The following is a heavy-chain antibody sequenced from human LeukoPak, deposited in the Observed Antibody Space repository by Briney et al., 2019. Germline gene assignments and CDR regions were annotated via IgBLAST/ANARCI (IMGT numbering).Heavy chain of an antibody. CDR3: TTDTWYSAGH. V-gene: IGHV3-7*03. J-gene: IGHJ4*02. CDR2: IKKDGSEK. Sequence: GGSLRLSCAASGFTFSGYPIHWVRQAPGKGLEWVAIIKKDGSEKYYVDSMKGRFTISRDNAKNSLFLQMNSLRAEDTAIYYCTTDTWYSAGHWGQGTLVTVSS. D-gene: IGHD2-15*01. CDR1: GFTFSGYP.